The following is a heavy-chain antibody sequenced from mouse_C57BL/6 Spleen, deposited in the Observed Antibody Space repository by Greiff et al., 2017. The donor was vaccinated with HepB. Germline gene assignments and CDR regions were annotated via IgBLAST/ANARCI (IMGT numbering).Heavy chain of an antibody. Sequence: QVQLQQSGAELVRPGTSVKVSCKASGYAFTNYLIEWVKQRPGQGLEWIGVINPGSGGTNYNEKFKGKATLTADKSSSTAYMQLSSLTSEDSAVYFCARWLIYYGNYDDYAMDYWGQGTSVTVSS. CDR1: GYAFTNYL. D-gene: IGHD2-1*01. CDR2: INPGSGGT. V-gene: IGHV1-54*01. CDR3: ARWLIYYGNYDDYAMDY. J-gene: IGHJ4*01.